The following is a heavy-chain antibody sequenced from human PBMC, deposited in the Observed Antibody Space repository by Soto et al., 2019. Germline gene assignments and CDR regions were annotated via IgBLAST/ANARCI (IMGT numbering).Heavy chain of an antibody. CDR1: GGSFSGYY. CDR2: INHSRRT. J-gene: IGHJ6*02. V-gene: IGHV4-34*01. Sequence: QVQLQQWGAGLLKPSETLSLTCAVYGGSFSGYYWSWIRQPPGKGLEWIGDINHSRRTNYNPSHKSRITISTDTSSNPYTLRLTSVTAAAATFYCCARGLWGVIISYYYFVMDVWGQGTTVTVTS. CDR3: ARGLWGVIISYYYFVMDV. D-gene: IGHD3-10*01.